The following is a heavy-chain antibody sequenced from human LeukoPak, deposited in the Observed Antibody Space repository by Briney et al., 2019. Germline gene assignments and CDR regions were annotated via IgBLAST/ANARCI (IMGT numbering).Heavy chain of an antibody. D-gene: IGHD1-26*01. CDR3: TRNGWVGAPQLGAFDI. CDR2: INPSGGSA. CDR1: GYTFINYY. V-gene: IGHV1-46*01. J-gene: IGHJ3*02. Sequence: ASVKVSCKASGYTFINYYLHWVRQAPGQGPDWVGIINPSGGSATYAQKFQGRVTMTRDTSTSTVYTELSSLRSEDTAVYYCTRNGWVGAPQLGAFDIWGQGTMVTVSS.